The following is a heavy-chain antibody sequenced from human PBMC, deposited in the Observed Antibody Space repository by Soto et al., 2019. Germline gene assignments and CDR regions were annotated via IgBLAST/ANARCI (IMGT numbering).Heavy chain of an antibody. J-gene: IGHJ4*02. V-gene: IGHV3-30*18. D-gene: IGHD3-22*01. CDR2: VSYDGSKE. CDR1: GFTFNSYC. Sequence: GGSLRLSCAASGFTFNSYCIHWVRQAPGKGLEWVAGVSYDGSKEYYTESVRGRFTISRDNSRNTLDLQMNSLRAEDTAVYYCAKDTYYHDSSGYYVFDCWGQGTLVTVSS. CDR3: AKDTYYHDSSGYYVFDC.